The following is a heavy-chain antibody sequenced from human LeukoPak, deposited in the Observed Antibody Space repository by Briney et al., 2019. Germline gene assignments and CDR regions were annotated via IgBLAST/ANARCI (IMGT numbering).Heavy chain of an antibody. CDR1: GFTFSTYT. Sequence: PGGSLRLSCAASGFTFSTYTMNWVRQVPGTGLERVSSISSGSSYINYADSVKGRFTISRDNAKNSLYLQMNSLRAEDTAVYYCARAHYYDSRIYYYYYIDVWGKGTTVTVSS. J-gene: IGHJ6*03. V-gene: IGHV3-21*01. D-gene: IGHD3-22*01. CDR2: ISSGSSYI. CDR3: ARAHYYDSRIYYYYYIDV.